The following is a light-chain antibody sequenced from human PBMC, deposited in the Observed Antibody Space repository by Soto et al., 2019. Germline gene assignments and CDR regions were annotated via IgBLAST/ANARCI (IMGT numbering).Light chain of an antibody. V-gene: IGLV2-14*01. CDR2: DVS. J-gene: IGLJ1*01. CDR1: SSDVGAYNY. Sequence: QSALTQPASVSGSPGQSIAISCTGTSSDVGAYNYVSWYQQYPGKAPKLVIFDVSYRPSGVSNRFSGSKSGNTASLTISGLQAEDEADYYCKSFTISDTYVFGTGTKVTVL. CDR3: KSFTISDTYV.